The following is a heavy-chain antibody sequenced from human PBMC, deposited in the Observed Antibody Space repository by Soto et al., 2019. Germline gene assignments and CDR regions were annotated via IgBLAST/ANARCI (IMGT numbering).Heavy chain of an antibody. J-gene: IGHJ6*02. CDR3: AKDLTTVTGFYYYYGMDV. CDR2: ISSSSSYI. CDR1: GFTFSSYS. V-gene: IGHV3-21*04. Sequence: LRLSCAASGFTFSSYSMNWVRQAPGKGLEWVSSISSSSSYIYYADSVKGRFTISRDNSKNTLYLQMNSLRAEDTAVYYCAKDLTTVTGFYYYYGMDVWGQGTTGTVSS. D-gene: IGHD4-17*01.